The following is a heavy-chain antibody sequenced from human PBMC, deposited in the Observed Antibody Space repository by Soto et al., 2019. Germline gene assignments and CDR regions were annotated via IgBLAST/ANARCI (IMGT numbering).Heavy chain of an antibody. CDR1: GFSFRTYP. V-gene: IGHV3-23*05. J-gene: IGHJ4*02. CDR2: IDNSGGIT. D-gene: IGHD5-18*01. Sequence: GWSLWLFCGAWGFSFRTYPMSWVRQSPGKGLKWFSTIDNSGGITYYADSVKGRFTISRDNSKNTLYLQMNSLRAEDTAVYYCAKGGYNYGFLFDCWGQGTLVTVSS. CDR3: AKGGYNYGFLFDC.